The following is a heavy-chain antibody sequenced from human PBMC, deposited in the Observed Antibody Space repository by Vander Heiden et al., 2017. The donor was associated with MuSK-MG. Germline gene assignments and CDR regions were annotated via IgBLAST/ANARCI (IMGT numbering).Heavy chain of an antibody. CDR2: VHFGRST. V-gene: IGHV4-59*01. CDR1: GGLLSPYY. D-gene: IGHD3-22*01. CDR3: ARLGDYYYTSFDY. J-gene: IGHJ4*02. Sequence: QVQLPESGPGLVMPSQTPSPTCTVSGGLLSPYYWSWLWQPPGKGPDSMGNVHFGRSTHYNPSLKSRVTISVDTSKNQFSLKLSSVTAADTAVYYCARLGDYYYTSFDYWGQGILVTVSS.